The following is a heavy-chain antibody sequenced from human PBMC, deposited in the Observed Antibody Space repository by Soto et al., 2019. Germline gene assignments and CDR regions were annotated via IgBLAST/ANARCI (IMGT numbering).Heavy chain of an antibody. CDR2: IYYSVIA. CDR3: EIDSALWLDD. V-gene: IGHV4-31*02. Sequence: SDTPYLSWTFSGGSISRGVYYWMWIRQHPGKGLEWIGYIYYSVIAYYNPSLKSRVTISVDTSKHQFSLKLSSVTAADTAVYYCEIDSALWLDDRGQGTLVTGSS. CDR1: GGSISRGVYY. J-gene: IGHJ4*02. D-gene: IGHD3-10*01.